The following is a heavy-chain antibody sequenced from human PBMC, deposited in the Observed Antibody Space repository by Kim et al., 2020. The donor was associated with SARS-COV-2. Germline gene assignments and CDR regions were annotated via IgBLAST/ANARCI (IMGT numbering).Heavy chain of an antibody. CDR1: GGSFSGYY. CDR2: INHSGST. CDR3: ARGITIFGVVTHAYYYYGMDV. D-gene: IGHD3-3*01. V-gene: IGHV4-34*01. J-gene: IGHJ6*02. Sequence: SETLSLTCAVYGGSFSGYYWSWIRQPPGKGLEWIGEINHSGSTNYNPSLKSRVTISVDTSKNQFSLKLSSVTAADTAVYYCARGITIFGVVTHAYYYYGMDVWGQGTTVTVSS.